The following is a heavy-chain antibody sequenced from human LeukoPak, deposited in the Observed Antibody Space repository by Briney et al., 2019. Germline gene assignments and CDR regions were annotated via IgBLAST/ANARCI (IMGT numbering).Heavy chain of an antibody. CDR2: IYTSGST. CDR1: GGSISSYY. J-gene: IGHJ3*02. D-gene: IGHD2-2*02. Sequence: SETLSLTCTVSGGSISSYYWSWIRQPAGKGLEWIGRIYTSGSTNYNPSLKSRVTMSVDTSKNQFSLKLSSVTAADTAVYYCASGVVDRSSTSCYTGGGAFDIWGQGTMVTVSS. CDR3: ASGVVDRSSTSCYTGGGAFDI. V-gene: IGHV4-4*07.